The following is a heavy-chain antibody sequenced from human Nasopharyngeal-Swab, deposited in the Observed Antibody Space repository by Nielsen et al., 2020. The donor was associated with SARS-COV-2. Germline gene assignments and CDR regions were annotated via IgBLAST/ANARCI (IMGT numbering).Heavy chain of an antibody. CDR1: PFTLSSSL. V-gene: IGHV3-48*01. J-gene: IGHJ6*02. Sequence: GESLKLSCAASPFTLSSSLMHWVRQAPGPGPPSVSYISSSSSTIYYADSVKGRCTISRDNSKNTLYLQMNSLGAEDTAVYYCAREGEDRSGWYGWGHYCYGMDVGGQGTTVTVSS. D-gene: IGHD6-19*01. CDR2: ISSSSSTI. CDR3: AREGEDRSGWYGWGHYCYGMDV.